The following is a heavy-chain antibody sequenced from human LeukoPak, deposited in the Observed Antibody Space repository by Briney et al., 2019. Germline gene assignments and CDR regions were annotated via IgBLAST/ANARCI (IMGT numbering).Heavy chain of an antibody. J-gene: IGHJ5*02. V-gene: IGHV3-23*01. CDR1: GFTFSSYA. CDR2: ISGSGGIT. Sequence: GESLRLSCAASGFTFSSYAMSWVRQAPDRGLQWVSSISGSGGITHYADSVKGRFTISRDNSKNTLYLEMNGLRTEDTAVYFCAKDIAARPRWFDPWGQGTLVAVSS. CDR3: AKDIAARPRWFDP. D-gene: IGHD6-6*01.